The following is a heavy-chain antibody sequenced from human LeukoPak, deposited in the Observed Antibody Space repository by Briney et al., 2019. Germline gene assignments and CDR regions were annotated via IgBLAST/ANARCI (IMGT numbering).Heavy chain of an antibody. J-gene: IGHJ4*02. CDR2: ISAYNGNT. CDR3: AREPSNYDFWSGYYSGNSTDY. D-gene: IGHD3-3*01. CDR1: GYTFTSYD. Sequence: GASVKVSCKASGYTFTSYDISWVRQAPGQGLEWMGWISAYNGNTNYAQKLQGRVTMTTDTSTSTAYMELRSLRSDDTAVYYCAREPSNYDFWSGYYSGNSTDYWGQGTLVTVSS. V-gene: IGHV1-18*01.